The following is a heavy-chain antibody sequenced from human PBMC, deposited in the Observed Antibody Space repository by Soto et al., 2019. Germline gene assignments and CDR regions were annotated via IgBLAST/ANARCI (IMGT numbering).Heavy chain of an antibody. CDR1: GYSFTSYA. CDR2: ISASNGNT. CDR3: VRDGGVVVPRPLCWTFDY. J-gene: IGHJ4*02. V-gene: IGHV1-18*01. Sequence: QVQLVQSGAAVVKPGASVKVSCKASGYSFTSYAISWVRQAPGQGLEWRGWISASNGNTDYAQKLQGRVTITTDTGTRTTYRGMRSLRSDDPAIYYCVRDGGVVVPRPLCWTFDYWGPGTLVTVSS. D-gene: IGHD2-2*01.